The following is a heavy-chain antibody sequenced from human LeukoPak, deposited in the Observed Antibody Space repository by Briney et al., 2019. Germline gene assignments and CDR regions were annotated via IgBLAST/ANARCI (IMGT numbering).Heavy chain of an antibody. V-gene: IGHV1-8*01. CDR1: GYTFTSYD. J-gene: IGHJ4*02. CDR3: ASISKVGATIDY. CDR2: MNTNSGKT. D-gene: IGHD1-26*01. Sequence: GASVKVSCKASGYTFTSYDINWVRQATGQGREWMGWMNTNSGKTGYAQKLQGRVTMTRNTSISTAYMELSSLRSEDTAVYYCASISKVGATIDYWGQGTLVTVSS.